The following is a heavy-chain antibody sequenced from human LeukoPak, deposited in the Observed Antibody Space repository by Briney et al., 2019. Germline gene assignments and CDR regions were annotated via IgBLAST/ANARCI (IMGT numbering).Heavy chain of an antibody. V-gene: IGHV1-18*01. Sequence: ASVKVSCKASGYTFTSYGISWVRQAPGQGLEWMGWISAYNGNTNYAQKLQGRVTMTTDTSTSTAYMELRSLRSDNTAVYYCAKQDGYNVDYYFDYWGQGTLVTVSS. CDR1: GYTFTSYG. D-gene: IGHD5-24*01. CDR3: AKQDGYNVDYYFDY. CDR2: ISAYNGNT. J-gene: IGHJ4*02.